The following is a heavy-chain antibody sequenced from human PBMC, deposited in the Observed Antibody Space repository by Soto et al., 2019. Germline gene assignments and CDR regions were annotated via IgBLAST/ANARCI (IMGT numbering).Heavy chain of an antibody. CDR2: IYYGGST. CDR3: ARSVSLIDFYYGMDV. V-gene: IGHV4-59*12. CDR1: GGSFSSYY. Sequence: SETLSLTCTVSGGSFSSYYWSWIRQPPGKGLEWIGYIYYGGSTNYNPSLKSRVTISVDTSKNQFSLKLSSVTAADTAVYYCARSVSLIDFYYGMDVWGQGTTVTVSS. J-gene: IGHJ6*02. D-gene: IGHD3-22*01.